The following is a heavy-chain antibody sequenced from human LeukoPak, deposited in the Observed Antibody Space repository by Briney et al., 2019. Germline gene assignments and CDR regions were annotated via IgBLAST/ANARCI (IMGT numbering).Heavy chain of an antibody. J-gene: IGHJ4*02. Sequence: TGGSLRLPCAASGFAFSDFWMSWVRQAPGKGLEWVANIRHDGNAKNYVPSVRGRFTISRDNAKNSLYLQMNSLTVEDTAVYYCATSHDSAGNDWGQGTLVTVSS. CDR3: ATSHDSAGND. V-gene: IGHV3-7*01. D-gene: IGHD2-15*01. CDR1: GFAFSDFW. CDR2: IRHDGNAK.